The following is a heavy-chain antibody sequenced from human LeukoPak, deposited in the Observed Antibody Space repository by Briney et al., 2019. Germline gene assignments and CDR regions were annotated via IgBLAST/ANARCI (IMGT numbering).Heavy chain of an antibody. CDR1: GFTVSSNY. CDR3: ARSSITMVRGVIKSTTSWYHYYNMDV. J-gene: IGHJ6*03. CDR2: IYSGRGT. V-gene: IGHV3-66*01. Sequence: GGSLRLSCAASGFTVSSNYMSWVRQAPGKGLEWVAVIYSGRGTNYADSVKGRLTISRDNSKNTLYLQMNSLRAEDTAVHYCARSSITMVRGVIKSTTSWYHYYNMDVWGKGTTVTVSS. D-gene: IGHD3-10*01.